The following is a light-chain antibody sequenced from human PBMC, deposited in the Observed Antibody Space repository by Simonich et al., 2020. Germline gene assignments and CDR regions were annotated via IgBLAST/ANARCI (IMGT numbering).Light chain of an antibody. J-gene: IGKJ1*01. CDR1: QSLLHSDGKTY. Sequence: DIVMTQTPLSLSVTPGQPASISCKSSQSLLHSDGKTYLYWYLQKPGQSPQLLIYAAYHRFSGVPDRFSGRGSGTDFTLKISRVEDEDVGVYYCMPSIKLQTFGQGTKVEIQ. CDR3: MPSIKLQT. V-gene: IGKV2D-29*02. CDR2: AAY.